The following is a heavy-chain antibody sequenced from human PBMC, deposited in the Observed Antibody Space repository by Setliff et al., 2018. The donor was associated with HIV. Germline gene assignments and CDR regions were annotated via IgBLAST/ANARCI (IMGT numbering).Heavy chain of an antibody. D-gene: IGHD5-12*01. CDR1: GFTFRTSW. CDR2: INPEGSAR. V-gene: IGHV3-7*01. CDR3: TRDWAYDAFDY. J-gene: IGHJ4*02. Sequence: PGGSLRLSCVTSGFTFRTSWMAWVRQAPGKALEWVGNINPEGSARNYVDSVRGRFTFSRDNAANSLYLQMNSLGVEDTAVYYCTRDWAYDAFDYWGQGTQVTVSS.